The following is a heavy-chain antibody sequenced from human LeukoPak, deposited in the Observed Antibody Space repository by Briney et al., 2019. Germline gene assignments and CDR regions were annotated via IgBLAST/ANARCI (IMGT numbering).Heavy chain of an antibody. Sequence: SETLSLTCTVSGYSISSGYYWGGIRQPPGKGLEWIGSIYHSGSTYYNPSLKSRVTISVDTSKNQFSLKLSSVTAADTAVYYCASYSNYDLYWGQGTLVTVSS. CDR1: GYSISSGYY. D-gene: IGHD4-11*01. CDR3: ASYSNYDLY. J-gene: IGHJ4*02. CDR2: IYHSGST. V-gene: IGHV4-38-2*02.